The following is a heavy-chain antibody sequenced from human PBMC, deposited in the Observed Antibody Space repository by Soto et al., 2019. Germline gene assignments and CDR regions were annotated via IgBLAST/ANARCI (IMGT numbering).Heavy chain of an antibody. CDR2: IWYDGSNK. Sequence: PGGSLRLSCAASGFTFSSYGMHWVRQAPGKGLEWVAAIWYDGSNKYYADSVKGRFTISRDNPRNTLYLQMNSLRAEDTAVYYCASATLMDYYIDSWGQGPLVTVSS. CDR3: ASATLMDYYIDS. V-gene: IGHV3-33*01. J-gene: IGHJ4*02. CDR1: GFTFSSYG.